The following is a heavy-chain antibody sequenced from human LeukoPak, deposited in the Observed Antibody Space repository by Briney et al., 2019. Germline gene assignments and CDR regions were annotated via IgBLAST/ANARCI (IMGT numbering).Heavy chain of an antibody. J-gene: IGHJ4*02. CDR3: AKDGNSVVVTVFDY. V-gene: IGHV3-23*01. CDR2: ISGSGGST. D-gene: IGHD2-21*02. Sequence: PGGSLRLSCAASGFTFSSYAMSWVRQAPGKGLEWVSAISGSGGSTYYADSVKGRFTISRDNFRNTLYLQMNSLRAEDTAVYYCAKDGNSVVVTVFDYWGQGTLVTVSS. CDR1: GFTFSSYA.